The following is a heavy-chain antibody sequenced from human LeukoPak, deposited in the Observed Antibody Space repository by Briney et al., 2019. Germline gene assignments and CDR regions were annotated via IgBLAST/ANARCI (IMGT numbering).Heavy chain of an antibody. CDR3: GKDVPYGGDY. J-gene: IGHJ4*02. V-gene: IGHV3-23*01. D-gene: IGHD3-10*01. CDR2: ISGSGDNT. CDR1: GFIFSNFA. Sequence: PGGSLRLSCAASGFIFSNFAMNWVRQAPGKGLEWVAAISGSGDNTYSADSVKGRFFISRDNSRNTLYLQMNSLRPGDTAVYYCGKDVPYGGDYWGQGTLVTVSS.